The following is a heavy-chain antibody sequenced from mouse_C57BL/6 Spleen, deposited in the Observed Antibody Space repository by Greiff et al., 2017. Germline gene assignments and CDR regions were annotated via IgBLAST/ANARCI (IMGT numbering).Heavy chain of an antibody. V-gene: IGHV5-4*01. J-gene: IGHJ2*01. CDR3: ARDRATVVSFDY. Sequence: EVQGVESGGGLVKPGGSLKLSCAASGFTFSSYAMSWVRQTPEKRLEWVATISDGGSYTYYPDNVKGRFTISRDNAKNNLYLQLSNLKSEDTAMYYCARDRATVVSFDYWGQGTTLTVSS. CDR2: ISDGGSYT. D-gene: IGHD1-1*01. CDR1: GFTFSSYA.